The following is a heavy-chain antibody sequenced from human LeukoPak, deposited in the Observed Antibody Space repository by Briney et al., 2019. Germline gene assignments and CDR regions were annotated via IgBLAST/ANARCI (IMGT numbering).Heavy chain of an antibody. CDR2: INAGNGNT. CDR1: GYTFTGYY. CDR3: ARARHRWLLDS. V-gene: IGHV1-3*03. Sequence: ASVKVSCKASGYTFTGYYMHWVRQAPGQRLEWMGWINAGNGNTKYSQEFQGRVTITRDTSVSTAYMELSSLRSEDMAVYYCARARHRWLLDSWGQGTLVTVSS. J-gene: IGHJ4*02. D-gene: IGHD3-22*01.